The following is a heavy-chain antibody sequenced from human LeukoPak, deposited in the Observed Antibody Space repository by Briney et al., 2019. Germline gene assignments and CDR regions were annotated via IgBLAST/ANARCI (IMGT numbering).Heavy chain of an antibody. CDR1: GFTLSNYW. V-gene: IGHV3-74*01. D-gene: IGHD6-19*01. J-gene: IGHJ4*02. CDR3: AKGKDSVAGATNDY. Sequence: GGSLRLSRAASGFTLSNYWMHWVRQAPGKGLVWVSHIVGDGRITGYADSVKGRFTISRDNAKNTLYLQMNSLRVEDTAVYYCAKGKDSVAGATNDYWGQGTLVTVSS. CDR2: IVGDGRIT.